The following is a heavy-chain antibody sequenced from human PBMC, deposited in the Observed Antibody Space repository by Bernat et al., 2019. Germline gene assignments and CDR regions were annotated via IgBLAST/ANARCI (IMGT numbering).Heavy chain of an antibody. J-gene: IGHJ4*02. V-gene: IGHV3-9*01. Sequence: EVQLVESGGGLEQPGRSLRLSCATSGFIFDDYAMHWVRQAPGKGLEWVSGISWNSGNIGYADYVKGRFTISRDNAKNSLYLQMNGLRPEDTALYYCVKGSSAWYSPLGYWGQGTLVTVSS. CDR1: GFIFDDYA. CDR3: VKGSSAWYSPLGY. CDR2: ISWNSGNI. D-gene: IGHD6-19*01.